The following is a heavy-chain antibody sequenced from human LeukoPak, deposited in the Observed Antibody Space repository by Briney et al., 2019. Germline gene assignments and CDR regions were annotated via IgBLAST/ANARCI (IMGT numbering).Heavy chain of an antibody. D-gene: IGHD6-13*01. V-gene: IGHV3-7*01. J-gene: IGHJ3*02. CDR1: GFTFSSYW. CDR3: ARVIAAAGRRGAFDI. Sequence: PGGSLRLSCAASGFTFSSYWMSWVRQAPGKGLEWVANIKQDGSEKYYVDSVKGRFTISRDNAKNSLYLQMNSLRAEDMAVYYCARVIAAAGRRGAFDIWGQGTMVTVSS. CDR2: IKQDGSEK.